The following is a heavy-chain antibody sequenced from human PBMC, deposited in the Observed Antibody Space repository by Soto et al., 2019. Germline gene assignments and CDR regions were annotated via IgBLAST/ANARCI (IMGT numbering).Heavy chain of an antibody. CDR1: GYTFTSYG. CDR2: ISAYNGNT. Sequence: ASVKASCKDSGYTFTSYGISWVRQAKEQGLEWMGWISAYNGNTNYAQKLQGRVTMTTDTSTSTAYMELRSLRSDDTAVYYCARDLGQYYDILTGPGVSDYWGQGTLVTVSS. CDR3: ARDLGQYYDILTGPGVSDY. V-gene: IGHV1-18*01. D-gene: IGHD3-9*01. J-gene: IGHJ4*02.